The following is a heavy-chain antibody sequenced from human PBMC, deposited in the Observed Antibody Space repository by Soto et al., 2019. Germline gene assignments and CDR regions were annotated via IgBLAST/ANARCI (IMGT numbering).Heavy chain of an antibody. J-gene: IGHJ6*02. D-gene: IGHD5-18*01. CDR3: ARDRRYRYGRRHYYGMAV. Sequence: PSETLSLTCTVSGGSISSYYWSWIRQPPGKGLEWIGYIYYSGSTNYNPSLKSRVTISVDTSKNQSSLKLSSVTAADTAVYYCARDRRYRYGRRHYYGMAVWGHATPVTVSS. CDR1: GGSISSYY. CDR2: IYYSGST. V-gene: IGHV4-59*01.